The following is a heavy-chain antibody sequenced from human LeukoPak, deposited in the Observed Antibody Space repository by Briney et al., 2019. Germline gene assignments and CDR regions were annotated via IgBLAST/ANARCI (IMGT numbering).Heavy chain of an antibody. Sequence: PGGSLRLSCAASGFTVSSNYMSWVRQAPGKGLEWVSVIYSGGSTYYADSVKGRFTISRDNSKNTLYLQMNSLRAEDTAVYYCATYSGPYYYYMDVWGKGTTVTISS. D-gene: IGHD2-15*01. CDR1: GFTVSSNY. J-gene: IGHJ6*03. CDR3: ATYSGPYYYYMDV. V-gene: IGHV3-66*01. CDR2: IYSGGST.